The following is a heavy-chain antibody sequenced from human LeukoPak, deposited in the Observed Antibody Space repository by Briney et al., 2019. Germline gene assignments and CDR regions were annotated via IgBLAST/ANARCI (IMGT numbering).Heavy chain of an antibody. J-gene: IGHJ4*02. CDR3: AREPDYYDSSGLDY. Sequence: PSETLSLTCTVSGGSISSGSYYWSWIRQPAGKGLEWIGRIYTSGSTNYNPSLKSRVTISVDTSKNQVSLKLSSVTAADTAVYYCAREPDYYDSSGLDYWGQGTLVTVSS. D-gene: IGHD3-22*01. CDR2: IYTSGST. V-gene: IGHV4-61*02. CDR1: GGSISSGSYY.